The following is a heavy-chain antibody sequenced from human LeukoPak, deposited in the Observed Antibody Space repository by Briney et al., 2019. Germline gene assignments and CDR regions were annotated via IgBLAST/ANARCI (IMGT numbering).Heavy chain of an antibody. J-gene: IGHJ4*02. CDR2: IKDDGSEK. CDR3: ARARIDY. CDR1: GFTFSSYW. V-gene: IGHV3-7*04. Sequence: PGGSLRLSCVGSGFTFSSYWMTWVRQAPGKGLEWVANIKDDGSEKYSADSVKGRFTISRDNAKNLLYLQMNSLRAEDTAVYYCARARIDYWGQGTLVTVSS. D-gene: IGHD1-14*01.